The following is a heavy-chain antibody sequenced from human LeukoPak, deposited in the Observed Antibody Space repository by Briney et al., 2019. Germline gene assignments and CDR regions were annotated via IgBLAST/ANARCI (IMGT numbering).Heavy chain of an antibody. CDR3: ARLVTYSSSWNSYYYYYGMDV. CDR1: GYSFTSYW. V-gene: IGHV5-51*01. D-gene: IGHD6-13*01. Sequence: GESLKISCKGSGYSFTSYWIGWVRQMPGKGLEWMGIIYPGDSDTRYSPSFQGQVTISADKSISTAYLRWSSLKASDTAMYYCARLVTYSSSWNSYYYYYGMDVWGKGTTATVSS. CDR2: IYPGDSDT. J-gene: IGHJ6*04.